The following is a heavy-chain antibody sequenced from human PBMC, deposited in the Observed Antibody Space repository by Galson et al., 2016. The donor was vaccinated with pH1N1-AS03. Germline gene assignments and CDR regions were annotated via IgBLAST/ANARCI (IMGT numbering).Heavy chain of an antibody. Sequence: TLSLTCKVSGDSISSSRFYWGWIRQPPGKGPEWIGSIYCSGTTYYTSSLKSRVTISVDTSKNEFSLRLTSVTAADTAVYYCARPLAVTDAFDIWGQGTMVTIS. D-gene: IGHD2-21*02. CDR2: IYCSGTT. CDR1: GDSISSSRFY. V-gene: IGHV4-39*01. CDR3: ARPLAVTDAFDI. J-gene: IGHJ3*02.